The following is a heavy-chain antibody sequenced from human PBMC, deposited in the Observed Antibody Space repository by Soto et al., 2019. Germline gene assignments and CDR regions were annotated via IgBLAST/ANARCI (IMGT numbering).Heavy chain of an antibody. J-gene: IGHJ6*02. Sequence: EVQLVESGGGLVQPGGSLRLSCAASGFTFSSYDMHWVRQATGKGLEWVSAIGTAGDTYYPGSVKGRFTISRENAKNSLYLQMNSLRAEDTAVYYCAREGGDCSSTGCYSWGGGYYYGMDVWGQGTTVTVSS. CDR2: IGTAGDT. V-gene: IGHV3-13*01. D-gene: IGHD2-2*01. CDR1: GFTFSSYD. CDR3: AREGGDCSSTGCYSWGGGYYYGMDV.